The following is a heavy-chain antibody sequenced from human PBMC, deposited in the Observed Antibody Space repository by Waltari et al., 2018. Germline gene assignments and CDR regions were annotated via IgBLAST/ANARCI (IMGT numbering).Heavy chain of an antibody. CDR2: INAGNGNT. Sequence: QVQLVQSGAEVKKPGASVKVSCKASGYTFTSYAMHWVRQAPGQRLEWMGWINAGNGNTKYSQKFQGRVTITADEATSTAYMELSSLRSEDTAVYYCARDYGGGDGTFDYWGQGTLVTVSS. CDR1: GYTFTSYA. CDR3: ARDYGGGDGTFDY. V-gene: IGHV1-3*01. D-gene: IGHD2-21*02. J-gene: IGHJ4*02.